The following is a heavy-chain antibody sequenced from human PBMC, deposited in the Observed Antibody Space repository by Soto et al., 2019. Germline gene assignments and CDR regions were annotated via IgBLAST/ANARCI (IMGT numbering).Heavy chain of an antibody. J-gene: IGHJ6*02. CDR2: INHSGST. V-gene: IGHV4-39*07. CDR1: GGSVSSGSFY. Sequence: PSETLSLNCTVSGGSVSSGSFYWSWIRQPPGKGLEWIGEINHSGSTNYNPSLKSRVTISVDTSKNQFSLKLSSVTAADTAVYYCARYYDFWSGSKDGMDVWGQGTTVS. CDR3: ARYYDFWSGSKDGMDV. D-gene: IGHD3-3*01.